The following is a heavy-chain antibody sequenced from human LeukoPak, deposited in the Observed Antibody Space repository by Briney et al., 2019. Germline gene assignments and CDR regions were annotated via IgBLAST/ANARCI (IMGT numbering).Heavy chain of an antibody. D-gene: IGHD2-2*02. CDR1: GFTFSSYS. V-gene: IGHV3-21*01. CDR2: ISSSSSYI. J-gene: IGHJ4*02. Sequence: GGSLRLSCAASGFTFSSYSMNWVSQAPGKGLEWVSSISSSSSYIYYADSVKGRFTISRDNAKNSLYLQMNSLRAEDTAVYYCARDGRSTSCYKYWGQGTLVTVSS. CDR3: ARDGRSTSCYKY.